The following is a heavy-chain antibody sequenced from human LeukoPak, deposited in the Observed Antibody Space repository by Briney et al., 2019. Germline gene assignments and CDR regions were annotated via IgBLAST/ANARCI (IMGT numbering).Heavy chain of an antibody. Sequence: GGSLRLSCAASGFTFSSYTMTSVRQAPGKGLEWVSSISSSTYIYYADSVKGRFTISRDNDKNSLYLQMNNLRAEDTAVYYCARGSLRQDSSSGNFYYWGQGTLVAVSS. V-gene: IGHV3-21*01. J-gene: IGHJ4*02. D-gene: IGHD6-13*01. CDR3: ARGSLRQDSSSGNFYY. CDR2: ISSSTYI. CDR1: GFTFSSYT.